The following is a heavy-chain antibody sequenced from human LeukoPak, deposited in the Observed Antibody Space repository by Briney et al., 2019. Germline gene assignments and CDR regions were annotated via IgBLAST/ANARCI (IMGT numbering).Heavy chain of an antibody. J-gene: IGHJ4*02. V-gene: IGHV4-59*08. CDR2: IYYSGST. CDR3: ARHDYYYYGSGTPFDY. D-gene: IGHD3-10*01. CDR1: GGSISSYY. Sequence: SETLSLTCTVSGGSISSYYWSWIRQPPGKGLEWIGYIYYSGSTNYNPSLKSRVTISVDTSKNQFSLKLSSVTAADTAVYYCARHDYYYYGSGTPFDYWGQGTLVTVSS.